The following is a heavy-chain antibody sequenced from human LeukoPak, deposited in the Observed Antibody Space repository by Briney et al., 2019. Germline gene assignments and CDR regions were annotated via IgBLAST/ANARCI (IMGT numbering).Heavy chain of an antibody. D-gene: IGHD2-21*02. CDR3: AKGWHIVVVTSDEGPAAFDI. CDR2: ISYDGSNK. Sequence: GGSLRLSCAASGFTFSSYGMHWVRQAPGKGLEWVAVISYDGSNKYYADSVKGRFTISRDNSKNTLYLQMNSLRAEDTAVYYCAKGWHIVVVTSDEGPAAFDIWGQGTMVTVSS. CDR1: GFTFSSYG. V-gene: IGHV3-30*18. J-gene: IGHJ3*02.